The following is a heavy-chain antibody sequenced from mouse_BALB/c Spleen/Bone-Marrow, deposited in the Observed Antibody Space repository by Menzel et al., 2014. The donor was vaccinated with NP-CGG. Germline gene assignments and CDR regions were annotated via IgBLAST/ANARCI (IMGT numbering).Heavy chain of an antibody. Sequence: VQLKESGAELVKPGASVKLSCTASGFTFKDTYMHWVKQRPEQGLEWIGSIYPANGNTKYDPKFQGKATITADTSSNTAYLQLSSLTSEDTAVYYCANYYYGYYFDSWGQGTTLTVSS. CDR2: IYPANGNT. CDR1: GFTFKDTY. D-gene: IGHD1-1*01. V-gene: IGHV14-3*02. J-gene: IGHJ2*01. CDR3: ANYYYGYYFDS.